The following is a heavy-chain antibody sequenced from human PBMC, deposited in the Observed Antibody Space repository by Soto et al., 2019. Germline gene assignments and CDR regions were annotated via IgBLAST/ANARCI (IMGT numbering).Heavy chain of an antibody. Sequence: RTSETLSLTCSVSGGSFSGYYWSWIRQPPGKGLEWIATVHYSGSTYYTPSLKSRVTISADTSNNQFSLRLNSVTAADTAVYYCARQHYYDSSGYYSWNWGQGTLVTVSS. CDR2: VHYSGST. CDR1: GGSFSGYY. CDR3: ARQHYYDSSGYYSWN. J-gene: IGHJ4*02. D-gene: IGHD3-22*01. V-gene: IGHV4-34*01.